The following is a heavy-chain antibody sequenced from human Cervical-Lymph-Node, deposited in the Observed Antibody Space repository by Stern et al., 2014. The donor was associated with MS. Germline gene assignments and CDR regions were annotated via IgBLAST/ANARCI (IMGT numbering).Heavy chain of an antibody. CDR3: ARVNSKILYGMDV. CDR1: GFTFNTHA. Sequence: EVQLVESGGGLVKPGGSLRLSCTASGFTFNTHAMNWVRQAPGKGLECVSSISTRSTNIYYADSVRGRFTISRDNAQNSLSLQMNSLRTEDTAVYYCARVNSKILYGMDVWGPGTTVTVSS. V-gene: IGHV3-21*02. J-gene: IGHJ6*02. CDR2: ISTRSTNI.